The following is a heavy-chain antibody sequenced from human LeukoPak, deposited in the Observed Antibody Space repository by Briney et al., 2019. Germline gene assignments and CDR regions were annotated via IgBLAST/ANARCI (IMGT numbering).Heavy chain of an antibody. CDR1: GDSISSSSYY. V-gene: IGHV4-39*07. J-gene: IGHJ6*03. Sequence: SETLSLTCTVSGDSISSSSYYWGWIRQPPGKGLEWIGSIYYRGSTYYNPSLKSRVTISVDTSKNQFSLKLSSVTAADTAVYYCARTPSYYYYMDVWGKGTTVTISS. CDR2: IYYRGST. CDR3: ARTPSYYYYMDV.